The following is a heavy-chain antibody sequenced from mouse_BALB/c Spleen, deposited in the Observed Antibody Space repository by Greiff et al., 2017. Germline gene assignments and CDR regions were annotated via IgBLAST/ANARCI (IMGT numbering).Heavy chain of an antibody. Sequence: QVQLQQPGAELVKPGASVKLSCKASGYTFTSYWMHWVKQRPGQGLEWIGEINPSNGRTNYNEKFKSKATLTVDKSSSTAYMQLSSLTSEDSAVYYCAEEPFITTVGGQGTLVTVSA. CDR2: INPSNGRT. CDR1: GYTFTSYW. D-gene: IGHD1-1*01. J-gene: IGHJ3*01. V-gene: IGHV1S81*02. CDR3: AEEPFITTV.